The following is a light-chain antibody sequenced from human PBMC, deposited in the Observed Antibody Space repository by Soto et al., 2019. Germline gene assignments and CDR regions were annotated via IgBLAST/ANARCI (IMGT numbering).Light chain of an antibody. CDR1: QSVTTN. CDR2: GAS. J-gene: IGKJ4*01. V-gene: IGKV3-15*01. Sequence: EVVMTQSPATLSVSPGERVTFSSRASQSVTTNLAWYQHKPGQSPRLLISGASTGASGIPPRFSGSGSGTEFTLTIDRLQSADFAVYYCQQYDRWPVTFGGGTKVDIK. CDR3: QQYDRWPVT.